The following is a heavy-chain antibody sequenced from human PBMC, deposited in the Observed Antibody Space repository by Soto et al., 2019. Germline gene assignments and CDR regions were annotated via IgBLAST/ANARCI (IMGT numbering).Heavy chain of an antibody. D-gene: IGHD1-1*01. CDR2: IYYSGST. V-gene: IGHV4-59*08. Sequence: SETLSLTCTVSGGSISSYYWSWIRQPPGKGLEWIGYIYYSGSTNYNPSLKSRVTISVDTSKNQFSLKLSSVTAADTAVYYCARRRNWNISCFDYWGQGTLVTVSS. CDR3: ARRRNWNISCFDY. CDR1: GGSISSYY. J-gene: IGHJ4*02.